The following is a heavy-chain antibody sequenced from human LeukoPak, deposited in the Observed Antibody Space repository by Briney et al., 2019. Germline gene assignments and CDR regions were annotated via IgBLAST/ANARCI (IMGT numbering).Heavy chain of an antibody. Sequence: PGGSLRLSCVGSGFTFNTYWMSWVRQAPGKGLEWVANINHDGSGKYYVDSVKSRLTISRDNAKNSLYLQMNSLRVEDTAVYYCASDPFNIAAHDAFNFWGQGTAVTVSS. J-gene: IGHJ3*01. CDR2: INHDGSGK. D-gene: IGHD2-21*01. CDR3: ASDPFNIAAHDAFNF. V-gene: IGHV3-7*01. CDR1: GFTFNTYW.